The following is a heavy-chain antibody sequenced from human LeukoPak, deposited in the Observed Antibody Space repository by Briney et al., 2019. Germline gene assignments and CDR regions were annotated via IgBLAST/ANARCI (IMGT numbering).Heavy chain of an antibody. CDR2: INHSGST. CDR3: ARHQGVVDL. Sequence: SETLSLTCAVYGGSFSGYYWSWVRQPPGKGLEWIGEINHSGSTNYNPSLKSRVTISVDTSKNQFSLKLSSVSVADTAVYYCARHQGVVDLWGRGSLVTVSS. D-gene: IGHD3-3*01. CDR1: GGSFSGYY. V-gene: IGHV4-34*01. J-gene: IGHJ2*01.